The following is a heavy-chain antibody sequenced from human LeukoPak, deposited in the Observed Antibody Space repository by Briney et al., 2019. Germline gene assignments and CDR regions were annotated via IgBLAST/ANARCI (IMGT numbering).Heavy chain of an antibody. CDR3: ARAPAGPAAKYYFDY. CDR2: IYTSGST. V-gene: IGHV4-39*07. J-gene: IGHJ4*02. CDR1: GGSISSSSYY. Sequence: SETLSLTCTVSGGSISSSSYYRGWIRQPPGKGLEWIGRIYTSGSTNYNPSLKSRVTMSVDTSKNQFSLKLSSVTAADTAVYYCARAPAGPAAKYYFDYWGQGTLVTVSS. D-gene: IGHD2-2*01.